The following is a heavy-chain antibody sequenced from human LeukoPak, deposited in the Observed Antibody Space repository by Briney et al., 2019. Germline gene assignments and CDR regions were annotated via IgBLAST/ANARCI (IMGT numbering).Heavy chain of an antibody. Sequence: GGSLRLSYAASGFTFSDYYMSWIRQAPGKGLEWVSFISTGGSTEYYADSVKGRFTISRDNAKKSLFLQMNSLRAEDTAVYYCARATGYNYDYWGQGTLVTVSS. CDR2: ISTGGSTE. D-gene: IGHD5-18*01. CDR3: ARATGYNYDY. J-gene: IGHJ4*02. V-gene: IGHV3-11*04. CDR1: GFTFSDYY.